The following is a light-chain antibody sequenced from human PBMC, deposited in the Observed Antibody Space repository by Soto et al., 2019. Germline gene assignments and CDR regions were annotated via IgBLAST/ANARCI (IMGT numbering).Light chain of an antibody. J-gene: IGKJ1*01. V-gene: IGKV3-11*01. CDR2: DAS. Sequence: EIVLTQSPATLSLSPGERATLSCRPSQSIGLAIAWYQHKPGQAPRLLIFDASQRATGIPARFRGSGSGTDFTLSISSLEPEDFAVYYCQQRTDRPPWTFGQGTKVDIK. CDR1: QSIGLA. CDR3: QQRTDRPPWT.